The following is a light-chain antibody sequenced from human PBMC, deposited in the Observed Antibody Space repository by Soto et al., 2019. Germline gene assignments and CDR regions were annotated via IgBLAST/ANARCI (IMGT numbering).Light chain of an antibody. J-gene: IGKJ1*01. Sequence: DIEMTQSPSSLSASVGDRVTITCRASQSISTGVAWYQQKPGKAPKLLIYDASSLESGVPSRFSGSGSGTEFTLTISSLQPDDFAAYYCQQYNSYSPWTFGQGAKVDI. CDR1: QSISTG. CDR2: DAS. V-gene: IGKV1-5*01. CDR3: QQYNSYSPWT.